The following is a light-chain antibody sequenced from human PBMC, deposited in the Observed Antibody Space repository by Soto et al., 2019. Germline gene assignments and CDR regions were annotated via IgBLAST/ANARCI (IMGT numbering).Light chain of an antibody. CDR2: KTS. V-gene: IGKV1-5*03. CDR3: EEYNSYRYA. CDR1: QSFNTW. Sequence: DVQMTQSPSSLSPSVGDRVTITCRASQSFNTWLAWYQQKPGKAHKLLIYKTSILESGVPSRFSGSGSGTEFSLSMSRLQPEGSATYYCEEYNSYRYAFGQGTKVEIK. J-gene: IGKJ2*01.